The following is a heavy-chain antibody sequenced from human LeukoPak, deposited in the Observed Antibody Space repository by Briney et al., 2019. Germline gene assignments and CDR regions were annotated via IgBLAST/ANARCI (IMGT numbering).Heavy chain of an antibody. V-gene: IGHV6-1*01. D-gene: IGHD3-10*01. J-gene: IGHJ6*02. CDR1: GDSVSSNSAA. Sequence: SQTLSLTCAISGDSVSSNSAAWNWIRQSPSRGLECLGRTYYRSKWYNDYTVSVKSRITINPDTSKNQFSLQLNSVTPEDTAVYYCARGAYGSGQYYYYYGMDVWGQGTTVTVSS. CDR2: TYYRSKWYN. CDR3: ARGAYGSGQYYYYYGMDV.